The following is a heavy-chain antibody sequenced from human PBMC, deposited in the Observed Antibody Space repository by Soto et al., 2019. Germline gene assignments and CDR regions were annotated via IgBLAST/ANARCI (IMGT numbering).Heavy chain of an antibody. CDR2: IIPILGIA. J-gene: IGHJ5*02. D-gene: IGHD2-2*01. V-gene: IGHV1-69*04. CDR3: AGDRPPNIVVVPAAMPGRFDP. Sequence: ASVKVSCKASGGTFSSYTISWVRQAPGQGLEWMGRIIPILGIANYAQKFQGRVTITADKSTSTAYMGLSSLSSEETAVYYCAGDRPPNIVVVPAAMPGRFDPWGQGTLVTVSS. CDR1: GGTFSSYT.